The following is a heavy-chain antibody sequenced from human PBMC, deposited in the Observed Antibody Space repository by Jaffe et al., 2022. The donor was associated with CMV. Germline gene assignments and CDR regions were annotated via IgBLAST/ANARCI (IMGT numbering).Heavy chain of an antibody. CDR1: GFTFSSYG. CDR2: ISYDGSNK. J-gene: IGHJ4*02. D-gene: IGHD3-22*01. V-gene: IGHV3-30*18. Sequence: QVQLVESGGGVVQPGRSLRLSCAASGFTFSSYGMHWVRQAPGKGLEWVAVISYDGSNKYYADSVKGRFTISRDNSKNTLYLQMNSLRAEDTAVYYCAKGYYYDSSGYYPFDYWGQGTLVTVSS. CDR3: AKGYYYDSSGYYPFDY.